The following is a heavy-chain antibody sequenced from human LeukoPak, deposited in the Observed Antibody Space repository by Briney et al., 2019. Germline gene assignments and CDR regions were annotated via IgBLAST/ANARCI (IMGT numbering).Heavy chain of an antibody. D-gene: IGHD3-10*01. J-gene: IGHJ4*02. Sequence: GRSLRLSCAASGLTFSSYAMHWVRQAPGKGLEWVALISYHGDITYYADSVKGRFTLSRDNSKTTLFLQLNSLRAEDTAVYYCARDSTYYYDSGSSGPHYFDFWGQGTLVTVSS. V-gene: IGHV3-30*01. CDR2: ISYHGDIT. CDR3: ARDSTYYYDSGSSGPHYFDF. CDR1: GLTFSSYA.